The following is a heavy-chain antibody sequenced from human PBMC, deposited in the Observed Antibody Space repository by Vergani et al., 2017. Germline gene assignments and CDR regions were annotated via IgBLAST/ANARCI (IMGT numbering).Heavy chain of an antibody. CDR1: GGSFSGYY. D-gene: IGHD3-16*02. Sequence: QVQLQQWGAGLLKPSETLSLTCAVYGGSFSGYYWSWIRQPPGKGLEWIGEINHSGSTNYNPSLKSRVTISVDTSKNQFSLKLSSVTAADTAVYYCVRGSGSYRNYDYIWGSYRVPYYFDYWGQGTLVTVSS. CDR2: INHSGST. V-gene: IGHV4-34*01. CDR3: VRGSGSYRNYDYIWGSYRVPYYFDY. J-gene: IGHJ4*02.